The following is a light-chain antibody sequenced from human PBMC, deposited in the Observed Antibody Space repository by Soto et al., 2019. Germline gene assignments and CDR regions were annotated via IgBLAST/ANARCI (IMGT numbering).Light chain of an antibody. Sequence: DILMTQSPATLSVSPGETASLSCRASQSAGNFLAWYQQKPGQVPRLLIYYISTRATGIPARFSGSGSGTEFTLTINSLQSEDSAVYYCQQHNQWPITFGQGTRLEIK. CDR1: QSAGNF. CDR2: YIS. V-gene: IGKV3D-15*01. CDR3: QQHNQWPIT. J-gene: IGKJ5*01.